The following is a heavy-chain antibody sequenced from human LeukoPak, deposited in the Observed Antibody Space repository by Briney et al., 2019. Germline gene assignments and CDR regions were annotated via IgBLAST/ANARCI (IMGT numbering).Heavy chain of an antibody. CDR1: GGSFNSGTNY. CDR3: ARGFGVVTHFDY. V-gene: IGHV4-61*01. D-gene: IGHD4-23*01. CDR2: IYYSGST. J-gene: IGHJ4*02. Sequence: SETLSLTCTVSGGSFNSGTNYWAWISQPPGKGLEWIGYIYYSGSTNYNPSLKSRVTISVDTSKNQFSLKLSSVTAADTAVYYCARGFGVVTHFDYWGQGTLVTVSS.